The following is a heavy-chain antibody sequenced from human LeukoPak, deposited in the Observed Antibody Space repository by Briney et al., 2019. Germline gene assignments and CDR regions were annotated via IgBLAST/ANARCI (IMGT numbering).Heavy chain of an antibody. CDR3: TRVANRWYYDY. CDR2: ISYDGSNT. Sequence: GGSLRLSCAASGFTFSSYGMHWVRQAPGKGLEWVAVISYDGSNTYYADSVKGRFTISRDNSKNTLYLQMNRLGGEDTAVYYCTRVANRWYYDYWGQGTLVTVSS. J-gene: IGHJ4*02. CDR1: GFTFSSYG. D-gene: IGHD2-15*01. V-gene: IGHV3-30*03.